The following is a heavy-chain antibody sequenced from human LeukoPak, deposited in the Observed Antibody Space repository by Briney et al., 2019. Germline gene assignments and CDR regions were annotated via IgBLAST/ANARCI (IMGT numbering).Heavy chain of an antibody. J-gene: IGHJ4*02. Sequence: GGSLRLSCAASGFTFSSYSMIWVRQAPGKGLEWVSSITTNSSNYIFYADSVKGRFTISRDNAKNSLYLQMNSLRAEDTAVYYCARDLGYSSGPNYWGQGTRVTVSS. CDR2: ITTNSSNYI. CDR3: ARDLGYSSGPNY. V-gene: IGHV3-21*01. CDR1: GFTFSSYS. D-gene: IGHD6-19*01.